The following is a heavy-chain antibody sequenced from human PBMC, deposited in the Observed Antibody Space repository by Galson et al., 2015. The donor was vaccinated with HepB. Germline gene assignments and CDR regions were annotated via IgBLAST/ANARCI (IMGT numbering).Heavy chain of an antibody. CDR2: ISSDGDST. J-gene: IGHJ4*02. D-gene: IGHD6-19*01. CDR3: ARAIAVTGTGGYY. V-gene: IGHV3-74*01. CDR1: GFTFSSYW. Sequence: SLRLSCAASGFTFSSYWMHWVRQAPGKGLVWVSRISSDGDSTSYADSVKGRFTISRDNAKNTVYLQMNSLRVEDTAVYYCARAIAVTGTGGYYWGQGTLVTVSS.